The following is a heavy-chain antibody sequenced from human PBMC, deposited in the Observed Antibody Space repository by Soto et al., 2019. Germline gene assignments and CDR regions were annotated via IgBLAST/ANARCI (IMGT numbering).Heavy chain of an antibody. J-gene: IGHJ5*02. Sequence: GASVKVSCKASGYTFTSYYMHWVRQAPGQGLEWMGIINPSGGSTSYAQKFQGRVTMTRDTSTSTVYMELSSLRSEDTAVYYCARDLGAIVVVPAAIPNNWFDPWGQGTLVTVSS. CDR2: INPSGGST. CDR3: ARDLGAIVVVPAAIPNNWFDP. D-gene: IGHD2-2*01. CDR1: GYTFTSYY. V-gene: IGHV1-46*01.